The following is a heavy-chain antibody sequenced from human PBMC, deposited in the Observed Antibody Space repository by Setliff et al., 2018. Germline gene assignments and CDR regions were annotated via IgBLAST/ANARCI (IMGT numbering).Heavy chain of an antibody. V-gene: IGHV1-18*01. CDR1: GYTFTSYG. CDR2: ISACNGNT. J-gene: IGHJ3*02. D-gene: IGHD2-2*01. CDR3: ARRAPAAMADAFDI. Sequence: ASVKVSCKASGYTFTSYGISWVRQAPGQGLEWMGWISACNGNTNYAQKLQGRVTMTTDTSTSTAYMELRSLRSDDTAVYYCARRAPAAMADAFDIWGQGTMVTVS.